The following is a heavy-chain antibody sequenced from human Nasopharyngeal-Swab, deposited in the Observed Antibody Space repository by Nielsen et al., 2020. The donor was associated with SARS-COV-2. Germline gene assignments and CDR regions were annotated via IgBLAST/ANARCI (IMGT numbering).Heavy chain of an antibody. V-gene: IGHV4-34*01. CDR3: ARVTPRRNGATFSIDY. D-gene: IGHD1-26*01. CDR2: INHSGST. Sequence: SETLSFTCAVYGGSFSGYYWSWIRQPPGKGLEWIGEINHSGSTNYNPSLKSRVTISVDTSKNQFSLKLSSVTAADTAVYYCARVTPRRNGATFSIDYWGQGTLVTVSS. CDR1: GGSFSGYY. J-gene: IGHJ4*02.